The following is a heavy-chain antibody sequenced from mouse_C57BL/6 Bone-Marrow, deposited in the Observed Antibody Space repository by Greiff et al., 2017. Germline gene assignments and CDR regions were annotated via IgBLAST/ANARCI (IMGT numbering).Heavy chain of an antibody. V-gene: IGHV1-53*01. CDR3: ARGPTDYDYVDY. CDR1: GYTFTSYW. CDR2: INPSNGGT. Sequence: QVQLQQPGTELVKPGASVKLSCKASGYTFTSYWMHWVKQRPGQGLEWIGNINPSNGGTNYNEKFKSKATLTVDKSSSTAYMQLSSLTSEDSAVYDCARGPTDYDYVDYWGQGTTLTVSS. J-gene: IGHJ2*01. D-gene: IGHD2-4*01.